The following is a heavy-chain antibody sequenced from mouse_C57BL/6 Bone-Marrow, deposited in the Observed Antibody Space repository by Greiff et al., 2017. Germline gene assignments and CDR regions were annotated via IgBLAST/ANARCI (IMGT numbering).Heavy chain of an antibody. J-gene: IGHJ3*01. CDR2: ISAGGSYT. CDR3: ARSWFAY. CDR1: GFTFSSYA. V-gene: IGHV5-4*03. Sequence: EVKLMESGGGLVKPGGSLKLSCAASGFTFSSYAMSWVRQTPEKRLEWVATISAGGSYTYYPDNVKGRFTISRDNAKNNLYLQMSHLKSEDTAMYYCARSWFAYWGQGTLVTVSA.